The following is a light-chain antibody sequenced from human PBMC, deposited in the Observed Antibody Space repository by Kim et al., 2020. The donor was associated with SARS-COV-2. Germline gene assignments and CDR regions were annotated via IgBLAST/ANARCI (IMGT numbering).Light chain of an antibody. CDR2: AAS. CDR1: QGISGY. CDR3: QQYYSYPLT. V-gene: IGKV1-8*01. J-gene: IGKJ4*01. Sequence: ASTGDGVTITSRASQGISGYLAWYQQKPGKAPKLLIYAASTFQGRVPSRFSGSGSGTDFTLTISCLQSEDFATYYCQQYYSYPLTFGGGTKGDIK.